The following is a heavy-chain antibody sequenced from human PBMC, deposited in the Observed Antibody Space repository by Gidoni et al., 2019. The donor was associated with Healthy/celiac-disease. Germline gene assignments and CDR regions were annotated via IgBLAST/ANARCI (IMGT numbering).Heavy chain of an antibody. CDR1: GFTFSSYA. CDR2: ISYDGSNK. V-gene: IGHV3-30*04. Sequence: QVQLVESGGGVVQPGRSLRLSCAASGFTFSSYAMHWVRQAPGKGLEWVAVISYDGSNKYYADSVKGRFTISRDNSKNTLYLQMNSLRAEDTAVYYCARAQAYGDYVYFFDYWGQGTLVTVSS. D-gene: IGHD4-17*01. J-gene: IGHJ4*02. CDR3: ARAQAYGDYVYFFDY.